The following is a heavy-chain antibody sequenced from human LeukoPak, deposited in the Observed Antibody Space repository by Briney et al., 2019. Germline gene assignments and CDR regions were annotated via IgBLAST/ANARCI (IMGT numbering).Heavy chain of an antibody. J-gene: IGHJ4*02. CDR3: AKAKYGDYASVFDY. Sequence: GGSLRLSCAASGFTFSSYAMRWVRQAPGKGLEWVSANSSSGGGTYYADSVKGRFTISRDNSKNTLYLQMNSLRAEYTAVYYCAKAKYGDYASVFDYWGQGTLVTVSS. CDR1: GFTFSSYA. CDR2: NSSSGGGT. V-gene: IGHV3-23*01. D-gene: IGHD4-17*01.